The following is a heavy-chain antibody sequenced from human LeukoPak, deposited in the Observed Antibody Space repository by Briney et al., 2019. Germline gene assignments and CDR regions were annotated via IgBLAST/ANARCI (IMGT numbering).Heavy chain of an antibody. V-gene: IGHV3-23*01. Sequence: GGSLRLSCAASRFTFSNFAMSWVRQAPGKGLEWVSGISASGAATYYPDSAKGRFTISRDNSKNTLYLQMNSLRAEDTALYYCAKGKTYEHFDSWGQGTLVTVPS. CDR2: ISASGAAT. CDR3: AKGKTYEHFDS. CDR1: RFTFSNFA. D-gene: IGHD5-12*01. J-gene: IGHJ4*02.